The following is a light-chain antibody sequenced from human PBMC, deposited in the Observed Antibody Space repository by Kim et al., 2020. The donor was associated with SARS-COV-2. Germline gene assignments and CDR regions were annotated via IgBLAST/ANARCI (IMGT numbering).Light chain of an antibody. CDR1: YSVKRH. J-gene: IGKJ1*01. CDR3: QQRSNWPPRWT. V-gene: IGKV3-11*01. Sequence: ARERATLPRKARYSVKRHLGLDQQKPGQAPRLHIQGATNRATGNPARFSGSGSGTDFTLTISSLEPEDFAVYYCQQRSNWPPRWTFGQGTKVEIK. CDR2: GAT.